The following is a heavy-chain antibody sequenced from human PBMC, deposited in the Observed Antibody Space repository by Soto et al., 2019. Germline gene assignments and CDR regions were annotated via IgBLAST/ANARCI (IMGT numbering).Heavy chain of an antibody. V-gene: IGHV4-30-4*01. J-gene: IGHJ4*02. CDR3: ARVPPYSSGFGGFDS. CDR2: IYYSGST. Sequence: QVQLQESGPGLVKPSQTLSLTCTVSGGSISSGDSYWSWIRQPPGKGLEWIGYIYYSGSTYYNPSLTSRVTISVDTSKNQFSLKLSSVTDADTAVYYCARVPPYSSGFGGFDSWGQGTLATVSS. CDR1: GGSISSGDSY. D-gene: IGHD6-19*01.